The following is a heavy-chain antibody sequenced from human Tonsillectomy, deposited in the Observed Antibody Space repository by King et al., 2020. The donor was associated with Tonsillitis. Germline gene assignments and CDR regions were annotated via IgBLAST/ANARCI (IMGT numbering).Heavy chain of an antibody. CDR2: IIPIFGTA. V-gene: IGHV1-69*12. CDR1: GGTFSSYA. Sequence: QLVQSGAEVKKPGSSVKVSCKASGGTFSSYAISWVRQAPGQGLEWMGGIIPIFGTANYAQKFQGRVTITADESPSTAYMELSSLRSEDTAVYYCARSDDGGYDFGGYYFDYWGQGTLVTVSS. D-gene: IGHD5-12*01. J-gene: IGHJ4*02. CDR3: ARSDDGGYDFGGYYFDY.